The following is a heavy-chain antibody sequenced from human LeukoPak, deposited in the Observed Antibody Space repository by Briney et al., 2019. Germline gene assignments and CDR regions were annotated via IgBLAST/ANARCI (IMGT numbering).Heavy chain of an antibody. V-gene: IGHV4-34*01. D-gene: IGHD5-18*01. CDR2: IYYSGST. CDR1: GGSFSGYY. J-gene: IGHJ4*02. Sequence: SETLSLTCVVSGGSFSGYYWSWIRQPPGKGLEWIGSIYYSGSTYYNPSLKGRVTISVDTSKNQFSLKLSSVTAADTAVYYCARVGIQRRPIDYWGQGTLVTVSS. CDR3: ARVGIQRRPIDY.